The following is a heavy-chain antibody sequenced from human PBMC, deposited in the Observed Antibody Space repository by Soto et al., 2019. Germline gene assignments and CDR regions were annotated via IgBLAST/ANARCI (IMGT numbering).Heavy chain of an antibody. Sequence: PVGSLRLSCAASGFKFSNYAMSWFREAPWNGLEWVSLISATGGGTYYADSVKGRFTISRDNSHNTLYLQVHSLTAEDTAVYYCAKDRRAGGNSAFYFDFWGQGAQVTVSS. D-gene: IGHD3-16*01. J-gene: IGHJ4*02. CDR3: AKDRRAGGNSAFYFDF. CDR2: ISATGGGT. V-gene: IGHV3-23*01. CDR1: GFKFSNYA.